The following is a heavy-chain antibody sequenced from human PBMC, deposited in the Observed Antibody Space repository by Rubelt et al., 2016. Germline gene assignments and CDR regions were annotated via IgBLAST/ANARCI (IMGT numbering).Heavy chain of an antibody. V-gene: IGHV7-4-1*02. CDR3: ARVVVLTGTTSSGMDV. J-gene: IGHJ6*02. Sequence: QVQLVQSVSELRKPGASVKVSCTASGYTFTSYAMNWVRQAPGQGLEWLGWINTNTGNPTYAQGFTGRFVFSLDTSVSTAYRQISSLKAEDTAVYYCARVVVLTGTTSSGMDVWGQGTTVTVSS. CDR2: INTNTGNP. CDR1: GYTFTSYA. D-gene: IGHD1-7*01.